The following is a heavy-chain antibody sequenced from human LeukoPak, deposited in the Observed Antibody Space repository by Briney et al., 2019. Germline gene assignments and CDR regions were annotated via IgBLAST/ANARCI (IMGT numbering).Heavy chain of an antibody. D-gene: IGHD3-22*01. J-gene: IGHJ3*02. V-gene: IGHV4-34*01. Sequence: SETLSLTCAVYGGSFSGSYWSWIRQPPGKGLEWICEINHSGSTNYNPSLKSRVTISVDTSKNQFSLNLSSVTAADTAEYYCAREADYFDSSGDDAFDIWGQGTMVTVSS. CDR3: AREADYFDSSGDDAFDI. CDR2: INHSGST. CDR1: GGSFSGSY.